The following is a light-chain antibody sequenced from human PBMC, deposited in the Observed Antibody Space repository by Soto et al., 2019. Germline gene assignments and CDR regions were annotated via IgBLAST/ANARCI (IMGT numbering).Light chain of an antibody. CDR1: QSLAYIDGNTY. J-gene: IGKJ2*01. Sequence: EVVMTQSPLSLPVTLGQPASISCRSSQSLAYIDGNTYLSWFQQRPGQSPRRLIYKVSNRESGXQXRXXGSGSGNDVPLTISRVEAEDVGVYYCLHGTPWPPYTLGQGTKLEIK. CDR3: LHGTPWPPYT. CDR2: KVS. V-gene: IGKV2-30*01.